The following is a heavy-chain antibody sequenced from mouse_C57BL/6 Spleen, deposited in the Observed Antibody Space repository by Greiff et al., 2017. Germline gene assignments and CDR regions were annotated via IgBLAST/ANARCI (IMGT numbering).Heavy chain of an antibody. CDR1: GYTFTSYT. D-gene: IGHD2-5*01. CDR3: ARVYYSNPAWWAY. V-gene: IGHV1-4*01. J-gene: IGHJ3*01. CDR2: INPSSGYT. Sequence: QVQLQQSGAELARPGASVKMSCKASGYTFTSYTMHWVKQRPGQGLEWIGYINPSSGYTKYNQKFKDKATLTADKSSSTAYMQLSSLTSEDSAVYYCARVYYSNPAWWAYWGQGTLVTVSA.